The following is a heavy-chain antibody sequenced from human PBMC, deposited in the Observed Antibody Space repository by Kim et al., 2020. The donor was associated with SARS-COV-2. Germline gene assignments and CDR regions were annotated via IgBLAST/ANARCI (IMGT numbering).Heavy chain of an antibody. CDR3: AMTYYDILTGPPTEWQQHDY. D-gene: IGHD3-9*01. V-gene: IGHV3-48*02. Sequence: GGSLRLSCAASGFTFSSYSMNWVRQAPGKGLEWVSYISSSSSTIYYADSVKGRFTISRDNAKNSLYLQMNSLRDEDTAVYYCAMTYYDILTGPPTEWQQHDYWGQGTLVTVSS. CDR1: GFTFSSYS. J-gene: IGHJ4*02. CDR2: ISSSSSTI.